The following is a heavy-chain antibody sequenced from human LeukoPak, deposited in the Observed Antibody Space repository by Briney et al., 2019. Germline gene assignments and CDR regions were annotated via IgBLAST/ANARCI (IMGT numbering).Heavy chain of an antibody. CDR2: INPNSGGT. J-gene: IGHJ5*02. CDR1: GYTFSGYY. CDR3: ALIGDHAWFDP. V-gene: IGHV1-2*02. D-gene: IGHD3-10*01. Sequence: GASVKVSCKASGYTFSGYYIFSVRRAPGQGLEWMGWINPNSGGTNYAQEFQGRVTMTRDTSITTAYMELSTLRSDDTAVYYCALIGDHAWFDPWGQGTLVTVSS.